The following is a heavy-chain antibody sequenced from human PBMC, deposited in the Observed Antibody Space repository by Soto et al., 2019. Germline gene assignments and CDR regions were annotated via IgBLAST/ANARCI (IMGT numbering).Heavy chain of an antibody. D-gene: IGHD3-3*01. Sequence: PSQTLSLTCAISGDSVSSNSAAWNWIRQSPSRGLEWLGRTYYRSKWYNDYAVSVKSRITINPDTSKNQFSLQLNSVTPEDTAVYFCAKDKFWRSVVWFPYYVFWGGYSQYSQQGGKAPRVT. V-gene: IGHV6-1*01. CDR2: TYYRSKWYN. J-gene: IGHJ1*01. CDR1: GDSVSSNSAA. CDR3: AKDKFWRSVVWFPYYVFWGGYSQYSQQ.